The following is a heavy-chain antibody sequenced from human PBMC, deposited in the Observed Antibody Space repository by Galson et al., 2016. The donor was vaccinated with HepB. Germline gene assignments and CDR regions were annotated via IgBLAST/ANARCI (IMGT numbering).Heavy chain of an antibody. Sequence: SLRLSCAASGFALSNYWMSWVRQAPGKGLEWVANIRQDGGETYYVDSVKGRFSISRENAKNSLSLQMSSLRAEDTAVYYGVSGGSSGWHFDNWGQGTLITVSS. CDR3: VSGGSSGWHFDN. CDR1: GFALSNYW. J-gene: IGHJ4*02. D-gene: IGHD6-19*01. V-gene: IGHV3-7*01. CDR2: IRQDGGET.